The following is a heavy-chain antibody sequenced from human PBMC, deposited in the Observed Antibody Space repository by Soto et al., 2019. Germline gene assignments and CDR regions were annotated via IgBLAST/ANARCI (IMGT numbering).Heavy chain of an antibody. J-gene: IGHJ4*02. D-gene: IGHD6-19*01. CDR1: GYTFSSKY. V-gene: IGHV1-46*01. Sequence: QVQLVQSEAEVKKPGASVRISCKASGYTFSSKYLHWVRQAPGQGLEWVGIINPSGGSANYAQKFQGRITMTRDTSTNTVHMEVSSLRSEDTAMYYCARGRWLQGDFDYWGQGTLVTVSS. CDR3: ARGRWLQGDFDY. CDR2: INPSGGSA.